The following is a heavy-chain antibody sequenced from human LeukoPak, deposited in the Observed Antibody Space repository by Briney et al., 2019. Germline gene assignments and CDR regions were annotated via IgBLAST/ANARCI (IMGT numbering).Heavy chain of an antibody. CDR2: IYSGGST. J-gene: IGHJ4*02. CDR1: GFTVSSNY. Sequence: PGGSLRLSCAASGFTVSSNYMSWVRPPPGKGRVWVSVIYSGGSTYYADSVKGRFTISRDNSKNTLYLQMNSLRAEDTAVYYCARTHDYGDYTFDYWGQGTLVTVSS. D-gene: IGHD4-17*01. V-gene: IGHV3-53*01. CDR3: ARTHDYGDYTFDY.